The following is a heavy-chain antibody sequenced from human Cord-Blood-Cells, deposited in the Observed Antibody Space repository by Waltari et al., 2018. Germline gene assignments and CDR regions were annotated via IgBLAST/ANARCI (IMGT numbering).Heavy chain of an antibody. J-gene: IGHJ4*02. Sequence: EVQLVESGGGLVQPGGSLKLSCAASGFSFSGSAIHWVRQASGQGPAWVGRIRSKANSYATAYAASVKGRFTISRDDSKNTAYLQMNSLKTEDTAVYYFTSRYYYGSGSYKYYFDYWGQGTLVTVSS. CDR3: TSRYYYGSGSYKYYFDY. CDR2: IRSKANSYAT. D-gene: IGHD3-10*01. CDR1: GFSFSGSA. V-gene: IGHV3-73*01.